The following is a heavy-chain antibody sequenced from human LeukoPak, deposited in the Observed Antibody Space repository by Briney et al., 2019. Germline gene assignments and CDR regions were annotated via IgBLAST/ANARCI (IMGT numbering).Heavy chain of an antibody. V-gene: IGHV3-23*01. D-gene: IGHD3-22*01. CDR1: GFTFSDYA. CDR2: MSARDGRT. Sequence: GGSLRLSCAASGFTFSDYAMSWVRQAPGQGLEWVSTMSARDGRTYYADSVKGRFTISRDNSKNTLYLQMNSLRAEDTAVYYCAKDGGMIVVVIDLYFDYWGQGTLVTVSS. CDR3: AKDGGMIVVVIDLYFDY. J-gene: IGHJ4*02.